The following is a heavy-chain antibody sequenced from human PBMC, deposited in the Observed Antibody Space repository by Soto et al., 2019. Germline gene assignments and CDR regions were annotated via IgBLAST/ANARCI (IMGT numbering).Heavy chain of an antibody. CDR3: ARQVFITDRDSGWADY. D-gene: IGHD6-19*01. CDR1: GGSISSGGYY. V-gene: IGHV4-61*08. J-gene: IGHJ4*02. CDR2: IYYSGST. Sequence: PSETLSLTCTVSGGSISSGGYYWSWIRQHPGKGLEWIGYIYYSGSTNYNPSLKSRVTISVDTSKNQFSLKLTSVTAADTAVYYCARQVFITDRDSGWADYWGKGXLVTVSS.